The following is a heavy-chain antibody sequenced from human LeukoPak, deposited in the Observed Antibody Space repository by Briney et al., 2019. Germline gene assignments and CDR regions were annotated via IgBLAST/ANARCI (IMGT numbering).Heavy chain of an antibody. CDR2: ISGNGGST. V-gene: IGHV3-23*01. J-gene: IGHJ4*02. CDR3: AKDLAFPSGY. D-gene: IGHD3-10*01. CDR1: GDSITSNSYY. Sequence: ETLSLTCTVSGDSITSNSYYWAWIRQPPGKGLEWVSAISGNGGSTYYADSVKGRFTISRDNSKSTLYLQMNNLRAEDTAVYYCAKDLAFPSGYWGQGTLVTVSS.